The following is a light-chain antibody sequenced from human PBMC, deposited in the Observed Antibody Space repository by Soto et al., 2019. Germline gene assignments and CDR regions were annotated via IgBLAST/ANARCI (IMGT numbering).Light chain of an antibody. V-gene: IGKV3-15*01. CDR1: QTVSND. CDR3: QRYHKWLLID. Sequence: EIVRTQSPATLSWTPGERATLSCRPSQTVSNDLAWYQQKPGQAPRLLIYAAATRATGIPARFSGSGLGLEFTHSFSSLQSEDCAIYYCQRYHKWLLIDFGQGTRLEIK. J-gene: IGKJ5*01. CDR2: AAA.